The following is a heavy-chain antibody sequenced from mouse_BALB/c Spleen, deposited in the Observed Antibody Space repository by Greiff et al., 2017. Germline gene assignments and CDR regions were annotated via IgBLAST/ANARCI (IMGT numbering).Heavy chain of an antibody. CDR1: GFTFCSYA. J-gene: IGHJ3*01. CDR3: GDDGAWFAY. D-gene: IGHD2-12*01. CDR2: ISSGGSYT. Sequence: VMLVESGGGLVKPGGSLKLSCAASGFTFCSYAMSWVRQTPEKRLEWVATISSGGSYTYYPDSVKGRFTISRDNAKNTLYLQMSSLRSEDTAMYYCGDDGAWFAYWGQGTLVTVSA. V-gene: IGHV5-9-1*01.